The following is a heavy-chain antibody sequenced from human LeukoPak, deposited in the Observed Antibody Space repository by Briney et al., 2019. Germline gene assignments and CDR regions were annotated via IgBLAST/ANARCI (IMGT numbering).Heavy chain of an antibody. Sequence: ASVKVSCKASGGTFSSYAISWVRQAPGQGLEWMGGIIPIFGTANYAQKFQGRVTITADESTSTAYMELSSLRSEDTAVYYCARAALDAYYYYYMDVWGKGTTVTVSS. CDR3: ARAALDAYYYYYMDV. V-gene: IGHV1-69*13. CDR1: GGTFSSYA. D-gene: IGHD3/OR15-3a*01. J-gene: IGHJ6*03. CDR2: IIPIFGTA.